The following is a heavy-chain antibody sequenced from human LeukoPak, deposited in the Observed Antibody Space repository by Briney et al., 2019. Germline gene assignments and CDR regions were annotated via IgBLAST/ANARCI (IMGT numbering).Heavy chain of an antibody. CDR3: ARVGDTADWFDP. D-gene: IGHD4-17*01. V-gene: IGHV3-53*01. J-gene: IGHJ5*02. CDR2: IYSGGST. CDR1: GFTVSSNY. Sequence: GGSLRLSCAASGFTVSSNYMSWVRQAPGKGLEWVSIIYSGGSTFYADSVKGRFTISRDNSKNTLYLQMNSLRAEDTAVYYCARVGDTADWFDPWGQGTLVTVSS.